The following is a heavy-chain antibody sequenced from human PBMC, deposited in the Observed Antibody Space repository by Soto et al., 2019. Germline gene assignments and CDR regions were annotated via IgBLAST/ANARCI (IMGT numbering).Heavy chain of an antibody. CDR1: GGTFSSYA. CDR3: ARDRVHHQLLRGDYYYGMDV. V-gene: IGHV1-69*13. J-gene: IGHJ6*02. Sequence: SVKASCKASGGTFSSYAISWVRQAPEQGLEWMGGIIPIFGTANYAQKFQGRVTITADESTSTAYMELSSLRSEDTAVYYCARDRVHHQLLRGDYYYGMDVWGQGTTVTVSS. CDR2: IIPIFGTA. D-gene: IGHD2-2*01.